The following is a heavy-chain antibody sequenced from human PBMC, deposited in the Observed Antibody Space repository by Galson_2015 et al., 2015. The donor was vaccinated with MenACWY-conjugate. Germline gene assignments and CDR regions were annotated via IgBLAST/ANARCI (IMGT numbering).Heavy chain of an antibody. CDR1: GFEFRGSC. V-gene: IGHV3-7*03. CDR3: AREAWRLSDY. D-gene: IGHD5-12*01. J-gene: IGHJ4*02. Sequence: SLRLSCAVSGFEFRGSCMRWVRQAPGKGLEWVADIQQDGREKHYVDSVKGRFTISRDNANNSVYLQMNSLRVEDTAVYYCAREAWRLSDYWGKASQVTV. CDR2: IQQDGREK.